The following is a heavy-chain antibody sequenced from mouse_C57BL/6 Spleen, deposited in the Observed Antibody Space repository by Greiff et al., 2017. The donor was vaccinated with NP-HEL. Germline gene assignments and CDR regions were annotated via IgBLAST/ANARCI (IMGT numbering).Heavy chain of an antibody. V-gene: IGHV1-55*01. CDR1: GYTFTSYW. Sequence: QVQLKQPGAELVKPGASVKMSCKASGYTFTSYWITWVKQRPGQGLEWIGDIYPGSGSTNYNEKFKSKATLTVDTSSSTAYMQLSSLTSEDSAVYYCARGKGVSGSSYLYYYAMDYWGQGTSVTVSS. CDR3: ARGKGVSGSSYLYYYAMDY. D-gene: IGHD1-1*01. CDR2: IYPGSGST. J-gene: IGHJ4*01.